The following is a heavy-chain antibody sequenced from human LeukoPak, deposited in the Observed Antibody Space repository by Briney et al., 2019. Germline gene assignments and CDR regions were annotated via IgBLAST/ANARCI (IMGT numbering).Heavy chain of an antibody. CDR3: ARRRYCSSTSCYASDN. D-gene: IGHD2-2*01. CDR2: IYTSGST. J-gene: IGHJ4*02. CDR1: GGSISSGRYY. Sequence: SENLSLNGSVSGGSISSGRYYWSWIRQPAGKGLQWIERIYTSGSTNYNPSLKSRVTISVDTSKNQFSLKLNSVTAADTAVYYCARRRYCSSTSCYASDNWGQGTLVTVSS. V-gene: IGHV4-61*02.